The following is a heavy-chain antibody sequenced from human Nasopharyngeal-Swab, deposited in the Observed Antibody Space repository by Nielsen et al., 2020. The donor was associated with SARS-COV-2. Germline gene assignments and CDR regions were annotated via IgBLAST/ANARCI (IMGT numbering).Heavy chain of an antibody. V-gene: IGHV4-39*01. Sequence: WIRQPPGKGLEWIGSIYYSGSTYYNPSLKSRVTISVDTSKNQFSLKLSSVTAADTAVYYCARWKGIAAAWDYWGQGTLVTVSP. J-gene: IGHJ4*02. CDR3: ARWKGIAAAWDY. CDR2: IYYSGST. D-gene: IGHD6-13*01.